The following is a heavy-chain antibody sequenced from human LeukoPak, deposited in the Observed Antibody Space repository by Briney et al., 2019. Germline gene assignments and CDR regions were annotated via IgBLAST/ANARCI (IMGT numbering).Heavy chain of an antibody. CDR3: ARGTPWYYYMDV. V-gene: IGHV3-13*01. CDR2: IGTAGKT. J-gene: IGHJ6*03. Sequence: GSLRLSCAASGFTFSSYDMHWVRQAIGKGLEWVSSIGTAGKTNYPGSVKGRFTISRENAKNSLYLQMNSLRAGDTAVYYCARGTPWYYYMDVWGKGTTVTVSS. CDR1: GFTFSSYD.